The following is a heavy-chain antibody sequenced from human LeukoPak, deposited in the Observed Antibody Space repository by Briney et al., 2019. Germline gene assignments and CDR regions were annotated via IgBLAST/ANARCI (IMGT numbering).Heavy chain of an antibody. Sequence: SETLSLTCTVSGDSISNYYWTWIRQTPGKGLEWIGNLYHSGAADYNPSLKTRVTTSVDTSKDQFSLSLRSSIAADTAVYFCARLGKTYYMDVWGTGTTVTVSS. CDR3: ARLGKTYYMDV. J-gene: IGHJ6*03. D-gene: IGHD1/OR15-1a*01. V-gene: IGHV4-59*08. CDR2: LYHSGAA. CDR1: GDSISNYY.